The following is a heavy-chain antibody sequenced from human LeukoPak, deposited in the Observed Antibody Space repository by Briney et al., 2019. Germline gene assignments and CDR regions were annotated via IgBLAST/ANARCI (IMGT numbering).Heavy chain of an antibody. J-gene: IGHJ5*02. CDR2: FDPEDGET. CDR3: ATVKYYDILTGYSTGWFDP. D-gene: IGHD3-9*01. CDR1: GYTLTELS. V-gene: IGHV1-24*01. Sequence: AASVKVSCKVSGYTLTELSMHWVRQAPGKGLEWMGGFDPEDGETIYAQKFQGRVTVTEDTSTDTAYMELSSLRSEDTAVYYCATVKYYDILTGYSTGWFDPWGQGTLVTVSS.